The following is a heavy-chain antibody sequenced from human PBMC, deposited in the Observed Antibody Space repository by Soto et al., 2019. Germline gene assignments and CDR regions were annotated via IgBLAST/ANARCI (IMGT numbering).Heavy chain of an antibody. D-gene: IGHD3-9*01. CDR2: ISDSGSS. V-gene: IGHV4-31*03. Sequence: QVQLQESGPGLVKPSQTLTLTCTVSGGSIISGSFYWSWIRQHPGKGLEWIGHISDSGSSYYNPSLASRVTISVDKSKNQFSLKLSAVTAADTAVYFCARTTCYDIFTAYYSLFDYWGQGTLVTVSS. CDR1: GGSIISGSFY. CDR3: ARTTCYDIFTAYYSLFDY. J-gene: IGHJ4*02.